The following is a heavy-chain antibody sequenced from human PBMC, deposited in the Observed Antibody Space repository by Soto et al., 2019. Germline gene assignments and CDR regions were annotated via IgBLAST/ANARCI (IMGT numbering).Heavy chain of an antibody. CDR1: GFTFSSYG. Sequence: QVQLVESGGGVVQPGRSLRLSCAASGFTFSSYGMHWVRQAPGKGLEWVAVISYDGSNKYYADSVKGRFTISRDNSKNTLYLQMNSLRAEDTAVYYCANSYGGITIFGVAPDVGMDVWGQGTTVTVSS. CDR2: ISYDGSNK. J-gene: IGHJ6*02. V-gene: IGHV3-30*18. CDR3: ANSYGGITIFGVAPDVGMDV. D-gene: IGHD3-3*01.